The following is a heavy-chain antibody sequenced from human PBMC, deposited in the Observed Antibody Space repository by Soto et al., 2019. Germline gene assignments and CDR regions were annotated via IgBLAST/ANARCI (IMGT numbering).Heavy chain of an antibody. Sequence: QVQLVQSGAEVKKPGSSVKVSCKASGGTFSSYAISWVRQAPGQGLEWMGGIIPIFGTANYAQKFQGRVTITADESTSTAYMELSSLRSEDTAVYYCARDREDIVLVPAAMGPAARMDVWGHGTTVTVSS. CDR3: ARDREDIVLVPAAMGPAARMDV. CDR1: GGTFSSYA. D-gene: IGHD2-2*01. CDR2: IIPIFGTA. V-gene: IGHV1-69*12. J-gene: IGHJ6*02.